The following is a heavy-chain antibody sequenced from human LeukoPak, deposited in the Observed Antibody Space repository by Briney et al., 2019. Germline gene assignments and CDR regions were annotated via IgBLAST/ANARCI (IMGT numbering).Heavy chain of an antibody. V-gene: IGHV1-2*02. Sequence: ASVKASCKASGYTFTGYYMHWVRQAPGQGLEWMGWINPNSGGTNYAQKFQGRVTMTRDTSISTAYMELSRLRSDDTAVYYCARYDCSGGSCYFDYWGQGTLVTVSS. D-gene: IGHD2-15*01. J-gene: IGHJ4*02. CDR2: INPNSGGT. CDR3: ARYDCSGGSCYFDY. CDR1: GYTFTGYY.